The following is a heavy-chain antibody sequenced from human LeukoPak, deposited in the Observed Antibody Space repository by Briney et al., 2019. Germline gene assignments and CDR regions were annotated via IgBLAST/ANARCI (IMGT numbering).Heavy chain of an antibody. CDR2: IKSKTDGGTT. D-gene: IGHD2-21*02. V-gene: IGHV3-15*01. Sequence: GGSLRLSCAASGFTFSNAWMTWVRQAPGKGLEWVGRIKSKTDGGTTDYAAPVKGRFTISRDDSKNTLYLQMNSLKTEDTAVYYCTREAVTANGYFDYWAREPWSPSPQ. CDR3: TREAVTANGYFDY. CDR1: GFTFSNAW. J-gene: IGHJ4*02.